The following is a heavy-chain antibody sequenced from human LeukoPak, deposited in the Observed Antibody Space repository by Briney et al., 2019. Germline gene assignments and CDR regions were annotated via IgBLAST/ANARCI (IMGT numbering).Heavy chain of an antibody. CDR1: GYSVSSGFY. Sequence: SETLSLTCSVSGYSVSSGFYWGWIRQPPGKGLEWVGHIYHSGMTYYNPSLKSRVTISVHTSKNQFSLNMTSVTAADTAVYYWARPTRGYSGNYYYLDYWGQGTLVTVSS. J-gene: IGHJ4*01. CDR3: ARPTRGYSGNYYYLDY. D-gene: IGHD1-26*01. V-gene: IGHV4-38-2*01. CDR2: IYHSGMT.